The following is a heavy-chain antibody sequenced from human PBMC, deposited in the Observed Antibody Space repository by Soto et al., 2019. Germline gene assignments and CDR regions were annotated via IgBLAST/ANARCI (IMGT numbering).Heavy chain of an antibody. Sequence: QVQLVQSGGEVKRPGASVKVSCKASGYPFTSYGISWVRQAPGQGLEWMGWINPYNGNTTYAQKFQGRVTMTTDTSTTTAYMELRSLSHDDTAVYYCARYLASVHDYWGQGSLVTVSS. D-gene: IGHD1-1*01. CDR3: ARYLASVHDY. J-gene: IGHJ4*02. CDR2: INPYNGNT. CDR1: GYPFTSYG. V-gene: IGHV1-18*04.